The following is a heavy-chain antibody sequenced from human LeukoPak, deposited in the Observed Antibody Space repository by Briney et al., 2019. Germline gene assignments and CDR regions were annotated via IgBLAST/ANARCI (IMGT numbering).Heavy chain of an antibody. V-gene: IGHV3-30*02. Sequence: GGSLRPSCAASGFTFSSYGMHWVRQAPGKGLEWVAFTRFDGNNKYYADSVKGRFTISRDNSKNTLSLQMNSLRAEDTAVYYCARAKWELRWDYYFDYWGQGTLVTVSS. CDR3: ARAKWELRWDYYFDY. CDR2: TRFDGNNK. CDR1: GFTFSSYG. D-gene: IGHD1-26*01. J-gene: IGHJ4*02.